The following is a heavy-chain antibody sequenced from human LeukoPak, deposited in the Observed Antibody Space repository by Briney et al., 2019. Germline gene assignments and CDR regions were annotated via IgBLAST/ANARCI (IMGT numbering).Heavy chain of an antibody. V-gene: IGHV5-51*01. D-gene: IGHD2-15*01. Sequence: GASLQISCKGSGYSFTNYWIGWVRQMPGKGLEWMGIIYPGDSNTRYSPSFQGQVTISADKSISTAYLQWSSLKASDTAMYYCASRRGYCSGASCSYYFDYWGQGTLVTVSS. CDR2: IYPGDSNT. CDR3: ASRRGYCSGASCSYYFDY. CDR1: GYSFTNYW. J-gene: IGHJ4*02.